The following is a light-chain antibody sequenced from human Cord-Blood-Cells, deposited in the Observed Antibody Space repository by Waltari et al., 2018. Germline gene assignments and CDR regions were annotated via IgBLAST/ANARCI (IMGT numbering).Light chain of an antibody. CDR2: KDS. J-gene: IGLJ2*01. Sequence: SYELTQPSAVSVSPGQTARITCSGDVLAKKYARWFQQTPGQAPVRVSYKDSERPSGIPERFSGPSSGTTVTLTISGAQVEDEADYYCYSAADNNLGVFGGGTKLTVL. CDR3: YSAADNNLGV. V-gene: IGLV3-27*01. CDR1: VLAKKY.